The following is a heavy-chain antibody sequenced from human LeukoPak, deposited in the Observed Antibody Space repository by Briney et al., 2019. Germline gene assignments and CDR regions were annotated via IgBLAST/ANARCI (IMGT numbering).Heavy chain of an antibody. V-gene: IGHV1-69*04. Sequence: SVKVSCKASGGTFSSYAISWVRQAPGQGLEWMGRIIPILGIANYAQKFQGRVTITADKSTSTAYMELSSLRSEDTAVHYCAREHADIVATSDYYYYYGMDVWGQGTTVTVSS. CDR3: AREHADIVATSDYYYYYGMDV. CDR1: GGTFSSYA. D-gene: IGHD5-12*01. J-gene: IGHJ6*02. CDR2: IIPILGIA.